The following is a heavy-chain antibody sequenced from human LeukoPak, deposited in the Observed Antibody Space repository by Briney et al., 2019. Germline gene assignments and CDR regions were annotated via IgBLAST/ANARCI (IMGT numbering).Heavy chain of an antibody. Sequence: SETLSLTCTVSGGSLSSGDYYWSWIRQPPGRGLEWIGYIYYSGSTYYNPSLKSRVTISVDTSKNQFSLKLSSVTAADTAVYYCARLERSDSGYYFDYWGQGTLVTVSS. CDR2: IYYSGST. D-gene: IGHD3-22*01. V-gene: IGHV4-30-4*01. CDR1: GGSLSSGDYY. J-gene: IGHJ4*02. CDR3: ARLERSDSGYYFDY.